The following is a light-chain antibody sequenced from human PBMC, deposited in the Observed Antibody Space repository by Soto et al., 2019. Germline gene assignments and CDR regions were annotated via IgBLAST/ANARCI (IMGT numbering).Light chain of an antibody. CDR2: SNS. CDR3: AAWDDSLNGFV. V-gene: IGLV1-44*01. J-gene: IGLJ1*01. CDR1: SSNIGTNT. Sequence: QSALTHPPSASGTPGLRVTISCSGSSSNIGTNTVNWYKQVPGTAPRLLIHSNSQRPSGVPDRFSGSKSGTSTSLAISGLQSEDEADYYCAAWDDSLNGFVFGTGTKVTVL.